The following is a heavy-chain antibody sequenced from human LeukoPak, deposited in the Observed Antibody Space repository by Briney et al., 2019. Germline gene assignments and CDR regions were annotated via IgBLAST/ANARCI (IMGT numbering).Heavy chain of an antibody. V-gene: IGHV3-7*01. Sequence: GGSLRPSCAASGFTFSSYWMSWVRQAPGKGLEWVANIKQDGSEKYYVDSVKGRFTISRDNAKNSLYLQMNSLRAEDTAVYYCARDTGRSIYYYGSGTFDYWGQGTLVTVSS. CDR2: IKQDGSEK. CDR1: GFTFSSYW. J-gene: IGHJ4*02. D-gene: IGHD3-10*01. CDR3: ARDTGRSIYYYGSGTFDY.